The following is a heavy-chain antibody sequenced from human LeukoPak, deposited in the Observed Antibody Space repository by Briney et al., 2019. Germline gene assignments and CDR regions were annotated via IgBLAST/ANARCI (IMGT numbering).Heavy chain of an antibody. CDR3: ARRRDGYFGAFDI. CDR2: IYYGGST. J-gene: IGHJ3*02. D-gene: IGHD5-24*01. CDR1: GGSISSYY. V-gene: IGHV4-59*08. Sequence: SETLSLTCTVSGGSISSYYWSWIRQRPGQGLEWIGYIYYGGSTNSNPSLKRRVAISVDTSKNQFSLKLSSVTASDTAVYYCARRRDGYFGAFDIWGQGTIVTVSS.